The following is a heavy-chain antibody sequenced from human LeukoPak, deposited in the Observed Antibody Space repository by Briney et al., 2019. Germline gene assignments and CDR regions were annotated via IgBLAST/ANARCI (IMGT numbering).Heavy chain of an antibody. V-gene: IGHV1-18*01. CDR1: GYTFTSYG. Sequence: ASVKVSCKASGYTFTSYGISWVRQAPGQGLEWMGWISAYNGNTNYAQKFQGRVTITTDESTSTAYMELSSLRSEDTAVYYCASNGRMYGSGSYSAFDYWGQGTLVAVSS. J-gene: IGHJ4*02. D-gene: IGHD3-10*01. CDR3: ASNGRMYGSGSYSAFDY. CDR2: ISAYNGNT.